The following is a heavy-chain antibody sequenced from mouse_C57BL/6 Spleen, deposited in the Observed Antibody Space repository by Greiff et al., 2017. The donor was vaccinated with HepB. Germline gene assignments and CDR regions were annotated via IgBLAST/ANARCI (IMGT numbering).Heavy chain of an antibody. V-gene: IGHV1-74*01. Sequence: QVQLKQPGAELVKPGASVKVSCKASGYTFTSYWMHWVKQRPGQGLEWIGRIHPSDSDTNYNQKFKGKATLTVDKSSSTAYMQLSSLTSEDSAVYYCAIEHKAYYSNPFDYGGQGTTLTVSS. D-gene: IGHD2-5*01. CDR3: AIEHKAYYSNPFDY. CDR1: GYTFTSYW. CDR2: IHPSDSDT. J-gene: IGHJ2*01.